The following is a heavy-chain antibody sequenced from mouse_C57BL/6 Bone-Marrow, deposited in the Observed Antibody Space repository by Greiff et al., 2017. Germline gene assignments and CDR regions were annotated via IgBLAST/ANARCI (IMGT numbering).Heavy chain of an antibody. D-gene: IGHD1-1*01. J-gene: IGHJ4*01. V-gene: IGHV7-3*01. CDR1: GFTFTDYY. Sequence: EVKVVESGGGLVQPGGSLSLSCAASGFTFTDYYMSWVRQPPGKALEWLGFIRNKANGYTTEYSASVKGRFTISRDNSQSILYLQMNALRAEDSATYYCARYYYGSSAMDYWGQGTSVTVSS. CDR3: ARYYYGSSAMDY. CDR2: IRNKANGYTT.